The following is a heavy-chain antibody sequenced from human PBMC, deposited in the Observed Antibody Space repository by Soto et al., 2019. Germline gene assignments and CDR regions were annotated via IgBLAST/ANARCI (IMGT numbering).Heavy chain of an antibody. CDR1: AISFNTYG. V-gene: IGHV3-23*01. D-gene: IGHD3-10*01. J-gene: IGHJ5*02. CDR3: AGQRSPEGWFDP. CDR2: VTVTGGST. Sequence: PGGSLRLSCAASAISFNTYGVTWVRQAPGKGLEWVSPVTVTGGSTYYADSVEGRFTISRDGSNYTVSLLLNSLRVEDTAIYYCAGQRSPEGWFDPGGQGTLVTLSS.